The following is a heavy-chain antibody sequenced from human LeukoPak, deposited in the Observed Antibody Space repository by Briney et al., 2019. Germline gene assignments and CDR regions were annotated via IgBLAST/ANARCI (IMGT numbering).Heavy chain of an antibody. V-gene: IGHV4-30-2*01. CDR1: GGSISSGGSS. D-gene: IGHD3-22*01. CDR2: IYHGGST. Sequence: SETLSLTCAVSGGSISSGGSSWSWIRQPPGKGLEWIGYIYHGGSTYYNPSLKSRVTISVDRSKNQFSLKLSSVTAADTAVYYCARGFDGSSGYSNDYWGQGTLVTVSS. CDR3: ARGFDGSSGYSNDY. J-gene: IGHJ4*02.